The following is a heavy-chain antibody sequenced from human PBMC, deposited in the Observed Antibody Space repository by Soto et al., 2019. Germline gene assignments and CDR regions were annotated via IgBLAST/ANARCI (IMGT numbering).Heavy chain of an antibody. V-gene: IGHV4-39*02. CDR1: GGSISSSSYY. Sequence: QLQLQESGPGLVKPSETLSLTCTVSGGSISSSSYYWGWVRQSPGKGLEWIGSIFYTGNTYYNPSLESRVTISVDTSKNHFSLKLSSVTAADTAVYYCARSQYSSGWYTLLLTPYYFDSWGQGALVTVSS. CDR2: IFYTGNT. J-gene: IGHJ4*02. D-gene: IGHD6-19*01. CDR3: ARSQYSSGWYTLLLTPYYFDS.